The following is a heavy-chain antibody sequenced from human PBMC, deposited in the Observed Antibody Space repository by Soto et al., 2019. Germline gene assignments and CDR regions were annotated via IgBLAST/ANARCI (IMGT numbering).Heavy chain of an antibody. J-gene: IGHJ5*02. CDR3: ARVDDTRWFDP. CDR1: GGSISSYY. Sequence: SETLSLTCTVSGGSISSYYWSWIRQPPGKGLEWIGYIYYSGSTNYNPSPKSRVTISVDTSKNQFSLKLSSVTAADTAVYYCARVDDTRWFDPWGQGTLVTVSS. D-gene: IGHD1-1*01. CDR2: IYYSGST. V-gene: IGHV4-59*01.